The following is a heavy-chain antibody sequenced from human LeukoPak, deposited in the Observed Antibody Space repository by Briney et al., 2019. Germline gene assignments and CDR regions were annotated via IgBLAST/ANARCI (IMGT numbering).Heavy chain of an antibody. J-gene: IGHJ4*02. D-gene: IGHD1-26*01. CDR1: GFTFSSYW. CDR2: INTDGSST. V-gene: IGHV3-74*01. Sequence: GGSLRLSCAASGFTFSSYWMHWVRQAPGKGLVWVSRINTDGSSTTYADSVKGRFTISRDNAKNTLYLQMNSLRADDSAVYYCAKGLMGATPYYFDYWGQGTLVTVSS. CDR3: AKGLMGATPYYFDY.